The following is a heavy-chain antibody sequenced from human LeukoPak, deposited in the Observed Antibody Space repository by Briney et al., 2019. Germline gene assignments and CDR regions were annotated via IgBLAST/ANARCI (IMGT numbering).Heavy chain of an antibody. CDR3: ARLDETYYYDF. CDR1: GGSISSYY. J-gene: IGHJ4*02. D-gene: IGHD2-2*03. Sequence: SETLSLTCTVSGGSISSYYWSWIRQPPGKGLEWIGYIYYSGSTNYNPSLKSRVTISVDTSKNQFSLKLSSVTAADTAVYYCARLDETYYYDFWGQETLVTVSS. V-gene: IGHV4-59*12. CDR2: IYYSGST.